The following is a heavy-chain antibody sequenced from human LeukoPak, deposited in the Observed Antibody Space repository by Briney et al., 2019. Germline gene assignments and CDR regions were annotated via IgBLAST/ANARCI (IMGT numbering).Heavy chain of an antibody. D-gene: IGHD3-22*01. V-gene: IGHV3-30*04. CDR1: GFTFSRYG. Sequence: GGSLRLSCAASGFTFSRYGMHWVRQAPGKGLEWVTAISYDGSNKYYADSVKGRFTISRDNSKNTLYLQMNSLRAEDTAVYYCAKDPTHYRVWDYYETIGLSYWGQGTLVTVSS. J-gene: IGHJ4*02. CDR3: AKDPTHYRVWDYYETIGLSY. CDR2: ISYDGSNK.